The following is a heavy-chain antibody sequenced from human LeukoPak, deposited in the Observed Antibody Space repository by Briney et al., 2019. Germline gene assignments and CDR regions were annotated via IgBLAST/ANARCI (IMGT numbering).Heavy chain of an antibody. CDR2: IYYSGST. J-gene: IGHJ4*02. CDR3: ARGSSTITMVRGVDSDFDY. CDR1: GGSISSYY. D-gene: IGHD3-10*01. Sequence: SETLSLTCTVSGGSISSYYWSWIRQPPGKGLEWIGYIYYSGSTNYNPSLKSRVTISVDTSKNQFSLKLSSVTAADTAVYYCARGSSTITMVRGVDSDFDYWGQGTLVTVSS. V-gene: IGHV4-59*12.